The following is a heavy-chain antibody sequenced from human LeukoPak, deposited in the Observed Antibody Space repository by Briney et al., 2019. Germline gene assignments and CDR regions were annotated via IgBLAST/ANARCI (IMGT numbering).Heavy chain of an antibody. D-gene: IGHD2-2*01. CDR1: GFTFSNAW. J-gene: IGHJ4*02. V-gene: IGHV3-15*01. Sequence: GGSLRLSCAASGFTFSNAWMSWVRQAPGKGLEWVGRIKSKTDGGTTDYAAPVKGIFTISRDDSKITLYLQMNSLRAEDTAVYYCARDLSLVVGEGVWGQGTLVTVSS. CDR2: IKSKTDGGTT. CDR3: ARDLSLVVGEGV.